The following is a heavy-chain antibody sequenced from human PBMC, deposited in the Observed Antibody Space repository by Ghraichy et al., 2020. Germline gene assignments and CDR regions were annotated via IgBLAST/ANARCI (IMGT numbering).Heavy chain of an antibody. Sequence: SGPTLVKPTQTLTLTCTFSGFSLSTSGVAVGWIRQPPGKALEWLALIYWSDGKYYSPSLKSRLTITKDTSKNQVVLTMTNMDPVDTATYYCAHVPPYEYGSGSYRLDYWGQGTLVSVSS. D-gene: IGHD3-10*01. J-gene: IGHJ4*02. CDR3: AHVPPYEYGSGSYRLDY. CDR1: GFSLSTSGVA. CDR2: IYWSDGK. V-gene: IGHV2-5*01.